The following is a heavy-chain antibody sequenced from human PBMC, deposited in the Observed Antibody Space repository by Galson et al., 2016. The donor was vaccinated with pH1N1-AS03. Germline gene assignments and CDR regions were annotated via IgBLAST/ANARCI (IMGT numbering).Heavy chain of an antibody. D-gene: IGHD4-23*01. CDR3: ARAMGGGDSF. J-gene: IGHJ4*02. Sequence: LRLSCAASGFTFSSYWMTWVRQAPGKGLEWVANIKQDGSVEYYVDSVKGRFTISRDNAKNSLYLQMNSLRDEDTAVYYCARAMGGGDSFWGQGTLVTVSA. CDR1: GFTFSSYW. V-gene: IGHV3-7*01. CDR2: IKQDGSVE.